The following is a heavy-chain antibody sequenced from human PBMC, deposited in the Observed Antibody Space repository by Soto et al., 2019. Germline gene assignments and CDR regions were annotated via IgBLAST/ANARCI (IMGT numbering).Heavy chain of an antibody. CDR3: AKEGFYDRTGYYPFDS. CDR1: GFNLSTYG. CDR2: VSFDGRNK. Sequence: GGSLRLSCXASGFNLSTYGVHWVRQPPGKGLEWVAVVSFDGRNKYYAGSVEGRFTISRDNSKKTLYLHMNSLRAEDTAVYYCAKEGFYDRTGYYPFDSWGQGTLVTVSS. V-gene: IGHV3-30*18. J-gene: IGHJ4*02. D-gene: IGHD3-22*01.